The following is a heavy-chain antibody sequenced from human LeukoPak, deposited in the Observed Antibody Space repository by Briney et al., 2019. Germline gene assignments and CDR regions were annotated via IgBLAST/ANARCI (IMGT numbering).Heavy chain of an antibody. CDR2: INPSGGST. J-gene: IGHJ6*03. Sequence: EASVKVFCKASGGTFSSYAISWVRQAPGQGLEWMGIINPSGGSTSYAQKFQGRVTMTRDTSTSTVYMELSSLRSEDTAVYYCATSTSRNYYYYMDVWGKGTTVTVSS. D-gene: IGHD2-2*01. V-gene: IGHV1-46*01. CDR1: GGTFSSYA. CDR3: ATSTSRNYYYYMDV.